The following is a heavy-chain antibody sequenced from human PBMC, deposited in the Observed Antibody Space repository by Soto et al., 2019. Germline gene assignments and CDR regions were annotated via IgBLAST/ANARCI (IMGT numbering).Heavy chain of an antibody. CDR2: ISSSSSTI. Sequence: GGSLRLSCAASGFTFSSYSMNWVRQAPGKGLEWVSYISSSSSTIYYADSVKGRFTISRDNAKNSLYLQMNSLRDEDTAVYYCARAPTGTDIYFDYWRQGTLVTVSS. CDR3: ARAPTGTDIYFDY. D-gene: IGHD1-1*01. J-gene: IGHJ4*02. CDR1: GFTFSSYS. V-gene: IGHV3-48*02.